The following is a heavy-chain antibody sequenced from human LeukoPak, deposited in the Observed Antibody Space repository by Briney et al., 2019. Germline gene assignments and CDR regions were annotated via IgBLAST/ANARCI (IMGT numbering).Heavy chain of an antibody. CDR3: ARFEGGSGSYYNFDY. CDR2: IIPILGIA. CDR1: GGTFSSYA. D-gene: IGHD3-10*01. V-gene: IGHV1-69*04. Sequence: ASVKVSCKASGGTFSSYAISWVRQAPGQGLEWMGRIIPILGIANYAQKFQGRVTITADKSTSTAYMELSSLRSEDTAVYYCARFEGGSGSYYNFDYWGQGTLVTVSS. J-gene: IGHJ4*02.